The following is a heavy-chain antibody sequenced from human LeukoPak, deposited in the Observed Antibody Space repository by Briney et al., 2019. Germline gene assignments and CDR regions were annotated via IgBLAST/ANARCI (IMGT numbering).Heavy chain of an antibody. J-gene: IGHJ4*02. V-gene: IGHV3-20*04. CDR3: ARDHSSGYDY. CDR1: GFNFEGYG. CDR2: INWTGDNT. Sequence: PGGSLRLSCAASGFNFEGYGISWVRQAPGKGLEWVSGINWTGDNTAYADSVKGRFTISRDNAKNSLYLQMNSLRAEDTAVYYCARDHSSGYDYWGQGTLVTVSS. D-gene: IGHD3-22*01.